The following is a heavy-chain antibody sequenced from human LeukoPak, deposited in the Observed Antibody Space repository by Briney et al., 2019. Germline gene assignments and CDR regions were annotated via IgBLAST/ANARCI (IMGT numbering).Heavy chain of an antibody. V-gene: IGHV3-30*02. J-gene: IGHJ4*02. D-gene: IGHD2-15*01. CDR2: IRYDGSNK. CDR3: AKTAAIVVVVAANDY. CDR1: GFTFSSYA. Sequence: GGSLRLSCAASGFTFSSYAMSWVRQAPGKGLEWVAFIRYDGSNKYYADSVKGRFTISRDNSKNTLYLQMNSLRAEDTAVYYCAKTAAIVVVVAANDYWGQGTLVTVSS.